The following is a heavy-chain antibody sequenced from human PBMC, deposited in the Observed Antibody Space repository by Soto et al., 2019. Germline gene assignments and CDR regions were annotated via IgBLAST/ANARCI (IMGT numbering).Heavy chain of an antibody. Sequence: QVQLQQWGAGLLKPSETLSLTCAVYGGSFSGYYWSWIRQPPGKGLEWIGEINHSGSTNYNPSLKSRGTISVNTSKNQFSRKLSSVTAADTAVYYCARGGGYPPFDYWGQGTLVTVSS. CDR2: INHSGST. D-gene: IGHD1-26*01. J-gene: IGHJ4*02. CDR1: GGSFSGYY. V-gene: IGHV4-34*01. CDR3: ARGGGYPPFDY.